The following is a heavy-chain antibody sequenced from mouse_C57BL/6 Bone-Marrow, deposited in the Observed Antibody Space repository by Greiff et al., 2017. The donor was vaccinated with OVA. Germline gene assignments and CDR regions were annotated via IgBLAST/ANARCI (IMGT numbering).Heavy chain of an antibody. CDR1: GYTFTDYE. Sequence: VQLQQSGAELVRPGASVTLSCKASGYTFTDYEMHWVKQTPVHGLEWIGAIDTETGGTAYNQKFKGKAILTADKSSSTAYMELRSLTSEYSAVYYCHYYGSSLFDYWGQGTTLTVSS. J-gene: IGHJ2*01. CDR3: HYYGSSLFDY. CDR2: IDTETGGT. V-gene: IGHV1-15*01. D-gene: IGHD1-1*01.